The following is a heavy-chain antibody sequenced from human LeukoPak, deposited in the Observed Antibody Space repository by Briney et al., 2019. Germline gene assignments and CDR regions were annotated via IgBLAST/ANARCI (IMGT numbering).Heavy chain of an antibody. CDR2: INPNSGGT. CDR1: GYTFTGYY. J-gene: IGHJ3*02. Sequence: ASVKVSCKASGYTFTGYYMHWVRQAPGQGLEWMGWINPNSGGTNYAQKFQGRVTMTRDTSISTAYMELSRLRSDDTAVYYCAREKGGIVGATGAFDIWGQGTMVTVSS. V-gene: IGHV1-2*02. D-gene: IGHD1-26*01. CDR3: AREKGGIVGATGAFDI.